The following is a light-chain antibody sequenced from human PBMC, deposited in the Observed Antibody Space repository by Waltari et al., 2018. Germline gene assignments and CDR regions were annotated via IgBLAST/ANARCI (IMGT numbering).Light chain of an antibody. V-gene: IGLV2-14*03. CDR1: SSDVGGADS. J-gene: IGLJ2*01. CDR2: DVN. CDR3: SSQSTKNGVI. Sequence: QSALTQPASVSGSPGQSITISCTGSSSDVGGADSVSWYEDHPGQAPKVIIYDVNKRPSGVSDRFSGSKSGNTASLTISGLQAEDEATFYCSSQSTKNGVIFGGGTKVTVL.